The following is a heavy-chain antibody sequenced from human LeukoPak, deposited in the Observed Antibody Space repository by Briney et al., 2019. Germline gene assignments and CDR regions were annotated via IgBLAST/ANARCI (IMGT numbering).Heavy chain of an antibody. Sequence: PGGSLRLSCAASGFTFSTYGMHWVRQAPGKGLDWVAFIRYDGSEGYYADSVKDRFTVSRDNSKNTLYLQMNSLRAEDKAVYYCAKVGYGGYEVDYWGQGTLVTVSS. CDR2: IRYDGSEG. CDR3: AKVGYGGYEVDY. CDR1: GFTFSTYG. D-gene: IGHD2-15*01. J-gene: IGHJ4*02. V-gene: IGHV3-30*02.